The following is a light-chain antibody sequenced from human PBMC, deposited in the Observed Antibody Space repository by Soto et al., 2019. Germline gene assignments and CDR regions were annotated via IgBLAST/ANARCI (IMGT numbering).Light chain of an antibody. CDR2: DAS. V-gene: IGKV1-13*02. CDR1: QGISSA. J-gene: IGKJ4*01. CDR3: QQFNSYPHT. Sequence: AIQLNQSPYSLSASVGARVTITCRASQGISSALAWYQQKPGKAPKLLIYDASSLESGVPSRFSGSGSGTDFTLTISSLQPEDFATYYCQQFNSYPHTFGGGTKVEIK.